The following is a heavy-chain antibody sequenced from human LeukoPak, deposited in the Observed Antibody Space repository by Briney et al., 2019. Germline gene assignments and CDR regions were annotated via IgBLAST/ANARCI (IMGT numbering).Heavy chain of an antibody. CDR2: INPNSGGT. Sequence: ASVKVSCKASGYTFTGYYMHWVRQAPGQGLEWMGWINPNSGGTNYAQKFQGRVTMTRDTSISTAYMELSRLRSDDTAVYYCARPYYYGSGNYYYYMDAWGKGTTVTVSS. D-gene: IGHD3-10*01. CDR1: GYTFTGYY. V-gene: IGHV1-2*02. CDR3: ARPYYYGSGNYYYYMDA. J-gene: IGHJ6*03.